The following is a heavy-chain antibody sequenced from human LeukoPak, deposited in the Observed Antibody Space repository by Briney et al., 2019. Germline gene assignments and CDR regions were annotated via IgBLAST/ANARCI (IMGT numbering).Heavy chain of an antibody. CDR1: GGSISSSNW. V-gene: IGHV4-4*02. Sequence: SETLSLTCAVSGGSISSSNWWRWVRQPPGKGLEWIGYIYHSGSTYYNPSLKSRVTISVDRSKNQFSLKLSSVTAADTAVYYCAREFSVAGNYWGQGTLVTVSS. CDR2: IYHSGST. CDR3: AREFSVAGNY. D-gene: IGHD6-19*01. J-gene: IGHJ4*02.